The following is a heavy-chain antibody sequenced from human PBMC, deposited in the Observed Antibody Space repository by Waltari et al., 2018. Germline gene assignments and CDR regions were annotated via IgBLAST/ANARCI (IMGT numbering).Heavy chain of an antibody. Sequence: EVQLVESGGGLVQPGGSLRLSCAASGFTFSSYEMNWVRQAPGNGLEWVSYISSSGSTIYYADSVKGRFTISRDNAKNSLYLQMNSLRAEDTAVYYCARETTVTTQDYWGQGTLVTVSS. CDR1: GFTFSSYE. D-gene: IGHD4-17*01. J-gene: IGHJ4*02. CDR2: ISSSGSTI. V-gene: IGHV3-48*03. CDR3: ARETTVTTQDY.